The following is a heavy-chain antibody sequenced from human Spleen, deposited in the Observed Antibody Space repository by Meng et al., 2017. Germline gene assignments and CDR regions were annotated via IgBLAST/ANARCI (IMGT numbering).Heavy chain of an antibody. J-gene: IGHJ4*02. CDR1: GGPISSSNW. CDR3: ASFPPPGKQWLVTDY. Sequence: QFQLQESGPGLVKPSGTLSLTSAVSGGPISSSNWWSWVRQPPGKGLEWIGEIYHSGSTNYNPSLKSRVTISVDKSKNQFSLKLSSVTAADTAVYYCASFPPPGKQWLVTDYLGQGTLVTVSS. V-gene: IGHV4-4*02. CDR2: IYHSGST. D-gene: IGHD6-19*01.